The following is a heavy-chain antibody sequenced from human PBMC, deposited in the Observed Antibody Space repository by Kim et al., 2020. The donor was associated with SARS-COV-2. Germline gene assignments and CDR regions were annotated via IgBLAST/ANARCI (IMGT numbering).Heavy chain of an antibody. CDR2: ISGSGDTP. D-gene: IGHD2-15*01. J-gene: IGHJ4*02. CDR1: GFTFSSNG. V-gene: IGHV3-23*01. Sequence: GGSLRLSCSASGFTFSSNGMSWVRQTPGRGLEWVSGISGSGDTPYYADSVKGRFTISRDNSKSTLYLQMNSLRAEDTAVYYCAKGTSGPDYCGQGTLVTV. CDR3: AKGTSGPDY.